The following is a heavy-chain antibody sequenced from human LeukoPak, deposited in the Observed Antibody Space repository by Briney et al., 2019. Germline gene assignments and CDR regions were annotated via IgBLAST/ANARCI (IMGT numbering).Heavy chain of an antibody. CDR3: AREYPSEDIVVVPAAIDAFDI. J-gene: IGHJ3*02. V-gene: IGHV1-69*13. Sequence: ASVKVSCKASGGTFSSYATSWVRQAPGQGLEWMGGIIPIFGTANYAQKFQGRVTITADESTSTAYMELSSLRSEDTAVYYCAREYPSEDIVVVPAAIDAFDIWGQGTMVTVSS. CDR2: IIPIFGTA. D-gene: IGHD2-2*01. CDR1: GGTFSSYA.